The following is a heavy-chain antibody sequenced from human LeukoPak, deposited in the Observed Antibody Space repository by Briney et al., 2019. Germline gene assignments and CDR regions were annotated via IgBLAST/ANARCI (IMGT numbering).Heavy chain of an antibody. J-gene: IGHJ4*02. D-gene: IGHD2-15*01. CDR1: GYTFTSYD. CDR3: ARPVTSSCYSLDY. Sequence: ASVKVSCKASGYTFTSYDINWVRQATGQGLEWMGWMNPNSGNTGYAQKFQGRVTMTRNTSISTAYMELSSLRSEDTAVYYCARPVTSSCYSLDYWGQGTLVTVSP. V-gene: IGHV1-8*01. CDR2: MNPNSGNT.